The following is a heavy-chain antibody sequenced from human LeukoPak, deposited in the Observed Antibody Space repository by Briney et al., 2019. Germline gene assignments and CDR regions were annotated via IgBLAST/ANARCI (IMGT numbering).Heavy chain of an antibody. CDR3: ARRGYCSSTSCRNWFDP. J-gene: IGHJ5*02. V-gene: IGHV5-51*01. D-gene: IGHD2-2*01. CDR1: GYSFTSYW. Sequence: GESLKISCKGSGYSFTSYWIGWVRQMPGKGLEWMVIIYPGDSDTRYSPSFQGQVTISADKSISTAYLQWSSLKASDTAMYYCARRGYCSSTSCRNWFDPWGQGTLVTVSS. CDR2: IYPGDSDT.